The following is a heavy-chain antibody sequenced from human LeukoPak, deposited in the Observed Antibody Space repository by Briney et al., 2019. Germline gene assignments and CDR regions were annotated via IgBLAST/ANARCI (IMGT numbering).Heavy chain of an antibody. CDR1: GGSFSGYY. Sequence: SETLSLTCAVYGGSFSGYYWSWIRQPPGKGLEWIGEINHSGSTNYDPSLKSRVTISVDTSKNQFSLKLSSVTAADTAVYYCASGRDCSSTSCYTGGIYYWGQGTLVTVSS. V-gene: IGHV4-34*01. D-gene: IGHD2-2*02. J-gene: IGHJ4*02. CDR2: INHSGST. CDR3: ASGRDCSSTSCYTGGIYY.